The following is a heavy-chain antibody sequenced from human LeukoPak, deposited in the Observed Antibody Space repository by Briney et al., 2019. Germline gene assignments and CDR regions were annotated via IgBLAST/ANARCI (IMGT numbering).Heavy chain of an antibody. CDR3: ARDGTGVATSKFDP. J-gene: IGHJ5*02. Sequence: GGSLRLSCAASGFTFDDYAMHWVRQAPGKGLEWVSGISWNSGSIGYADSVKGRFTISRDNAKNSLYLQMNSLRAEDTAVYYCARDGTGVATSKFDPWGQGTLVTVSS. CDR2: ISWNSGSI. V-gene: IGHV3-9*01. D-gene: IGHD5-12*01. CDR1: GFTFDDYA.